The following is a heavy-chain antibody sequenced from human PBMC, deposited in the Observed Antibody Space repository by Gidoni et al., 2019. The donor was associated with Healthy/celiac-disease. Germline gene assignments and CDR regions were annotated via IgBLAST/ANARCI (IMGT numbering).Heavy chain of an antibody. CDR3: ARHGDSSGWYYFDY. J-gene: IGHJ4*02. V-gene: IGHV4-39*01. CDR2: IYYSGST. CDR1: GCPISSSRYY. Sequence: QLQLQESGPGLVKPSETLSLTCTVSGCPISSSRYYWGWIRQPPGKGLEWIGSIYYSGSTHDNPSLKSRVTISVDTSKNQFSLKLSSVTAADTAVYYCARHGDSSGWYYFDYWGQGTLVTVSS. D-gene: IGHD6-19*01.